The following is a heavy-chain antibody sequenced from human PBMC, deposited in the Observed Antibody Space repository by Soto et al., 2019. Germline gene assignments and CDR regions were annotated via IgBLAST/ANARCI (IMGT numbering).Heavy chain of an antibody. CDR3: ARGHLWLED. D-gene: IGHD3-3*01. Sequence: QVQLQGSGPGLVRPSETLSLTCAVSGVSISGFYWSWIRQPPGKELEYIGYIYYSGSTYYNPSLKSRVTVSLDSSKNQFSLKLASVTAADTAIYYCARGHLWLEDWGQGTLVTVSS. V-gene: IGHV4-59*01. CDR1: GVSISGFY. J-gene: IGHJ4*02. CDR2: IYYSGST.